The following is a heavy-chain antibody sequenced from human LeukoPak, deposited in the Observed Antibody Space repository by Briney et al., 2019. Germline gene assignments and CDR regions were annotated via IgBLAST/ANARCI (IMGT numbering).Heavy chain of an antibody. D-gene: IGHD2-21*01. CDR1: GGSISSSSYY. V-gene: IGHV4-39*01. J-gene: IGHJ4*02. CDR2: IYYSGST. CDR3: ATLRPYGGTFDY. Sequence: SETLSLTCIVSGGSISSSSYYWGWIRQPPGKGLEWIGSIYYSGSTYYNPSLKSRVTISVDTSKNQFSLKLSSVTAADTAVYYCATLRPYGGTFDYWGQGTLVTVSS.